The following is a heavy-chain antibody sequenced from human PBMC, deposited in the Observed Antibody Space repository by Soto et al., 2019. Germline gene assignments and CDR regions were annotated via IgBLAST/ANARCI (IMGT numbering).Heavy chain of an antibody. Sequence: ASVKVSCKASGYTFTSYGISWVRQAPGQGLEWMGWISAYNGNTNYAQKLQGRVTMTTDTSTSTAYMELRSLRSDDTAVYYCARASSWDVGYYYYYMDVWSKGTTVTVSS. CDR2: ISAYNGNT. J-gene: IGHJ6*03. V-gene: IGHV1-18*01. CDR3: ARASSWDVGYYYYYMDV. D-gene: IGHD6-13*01. CDR1: GYTFTSYG.